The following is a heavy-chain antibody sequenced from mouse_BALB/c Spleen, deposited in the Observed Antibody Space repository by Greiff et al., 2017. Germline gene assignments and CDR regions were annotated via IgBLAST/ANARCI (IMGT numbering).Heavy chain of an antibody. J-gene: IGHJ2*01. CDR1: GFPFSSYA. V-gene: IGHV5-9-3*01. CDR2: ISSGGSYT. CDR3: ARLGFDY. Sequence: EVKLMESGGGLVKPGGSLKLSCAASGFPFSSYAMSWVRQTPEKRLEWVATISSGGSYTYYPDSVKGRFTISRDNAKNTLYLQRSSLRSEDPAMYYCARLGFDYWGQGTTLTVSS.